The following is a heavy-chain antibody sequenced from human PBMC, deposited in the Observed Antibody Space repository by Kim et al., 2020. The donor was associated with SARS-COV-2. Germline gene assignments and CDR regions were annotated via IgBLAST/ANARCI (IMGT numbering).Heavy chain of an antibody. CDR3: ARGATKYEFDY. D-gene: IGHD5-12*01. J-gene: IGHJ4*02. V-gene: IGHV7-4-1*02. Sequence: TDAQGFTGRFVFSLDTSVSTAYLQISSLKADDTAVYYCARGATKYEFDYWGQGTLVTVSS.